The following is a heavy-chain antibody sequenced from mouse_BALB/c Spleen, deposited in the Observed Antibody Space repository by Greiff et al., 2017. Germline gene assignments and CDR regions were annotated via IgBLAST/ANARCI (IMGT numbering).Heavy chain of an antibody. V-gene: IGHV1-9*01. CDR1: GYTFSSYW. Sequence: QVQLQQSGAELMKPGASVKISCKATGYTFSSYWIEWVKQRPGHGLEWIGEILPGSGSTNYNEKFKGKATFTADTSSNTAYMQLSSLTSEDAAVYYCARRGDYWYFDGWGAGTTVTVSS. CDR3: ARRGDYWYFDG. CDR2: ILPGSGST. J-gene: IGHJ1*01.